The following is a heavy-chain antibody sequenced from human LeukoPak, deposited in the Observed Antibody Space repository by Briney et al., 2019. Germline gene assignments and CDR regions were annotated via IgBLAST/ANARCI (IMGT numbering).Heavy chain of an antibody. CDR2: IYTSGST. CDR3: AREERNILTGYYGFDY. D-gene: IGHD3-9*01. J-gene: IGHJ4*02. CDR1: GGSISSYY. Sequence: SETLFLTCAVSGGSISSYYCSWIRQPAGKGLEWIGRIYTSGSTNYNPSLKSRVTMSVDTSKNQFSLKLSSVTAADTAVYYCAREERNILTGYYGFDYWGQGTMVTVSS. V-gene: IGHV4-4*07.